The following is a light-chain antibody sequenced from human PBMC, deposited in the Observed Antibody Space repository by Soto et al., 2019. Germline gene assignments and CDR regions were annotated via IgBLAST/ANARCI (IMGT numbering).Light chain of an antibody. J-gene: IGKJ1*01. Sequence: DIQMTQSPSTLSGSVGVRVTITCRASQTISSWLAWYQQKPGKAPKLLIYKASTLKSGVPSRFSGSGSGTEFTLTISSLQPDDFATYYCQHYNSYSEAFGQGTKVEL. CDR2: KAS. CDR3: QHYNSYSEA. CDR1: QTISSW. V-gene: IGKV1-5*03.